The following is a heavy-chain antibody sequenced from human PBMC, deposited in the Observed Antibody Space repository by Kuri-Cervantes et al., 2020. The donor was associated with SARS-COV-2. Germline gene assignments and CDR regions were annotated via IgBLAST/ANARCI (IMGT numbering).Heavy chain of an antibody. D-gene: IGHD3-10*01. Sequence: SETLSLTCAVSGYSISSGYYWSWIRQAPGRGLEWLGEINHSGSTNYNPSLKSRLTISVDTSKNQFSLKLNSVTAADTAVYYCARHFYYDSGDDAFDIWGQGTMVTVSS. CDR3: ARHFYYDSGDDAFDI. CDR2: INHSGST. J-gene: IGHJ3*02. V-gene: IGHV4-38-2*01. CDR1: GYSISSGYY.